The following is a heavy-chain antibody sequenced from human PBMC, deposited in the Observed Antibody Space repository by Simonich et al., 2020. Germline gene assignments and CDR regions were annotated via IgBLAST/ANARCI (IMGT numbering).Heavy chain of an antibody. CDR1: GGSISSSSYY. J-gene: IGHJ4*02. CDR3: ARWAYSGSYFDY. D-gene: IGHD6-6*01. V-gene: IGHV4-39*01. Sequence: QLQLQESGPGLVKPSETLSLTCTVSGGSISSSSYYWGWIRQPPGKGLEWIGSIYYSWSTYYNPSLKSRVTISVDTSKNQFSLKLSSVTAADTAVYYCARWAYSGSYFDYWGQGTLVTVSS. CDR2: IYYSWST.